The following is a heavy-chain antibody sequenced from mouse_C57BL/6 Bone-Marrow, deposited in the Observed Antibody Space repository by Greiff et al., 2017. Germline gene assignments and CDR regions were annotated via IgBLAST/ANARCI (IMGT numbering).Heavy chain of an antibody. CDR3: ARYDYYGSSYDAMDY. CDR1: GYTFTSYW. CDR2: INPNNGGT. D-gene: IGHD1-1*01. Sequence: QVQLQHPGAELVKPGASVKMSCKASGYTFTSYWITWVKQRPGQGLEWIGDINPNNGGTSYNQKFKGKATLTVDKSSSTAYMELRSLTSEDSAVYYCARYDYYGSSYDAMDYWGQGTSVTVSS. J-gene: IGHJ4*01. V-gene: IGHV1-55*01.